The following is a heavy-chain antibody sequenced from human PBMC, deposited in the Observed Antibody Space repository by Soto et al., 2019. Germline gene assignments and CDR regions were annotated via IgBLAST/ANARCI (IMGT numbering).Heavy chain of an antibody. V-gene: IGHV3-15*07. CDR3: TATPFITIFGVVIPGYDYYYGMDV. CDR1: GFTFSNAW. J-gene: IGHJ6*02. D-gene: IGHD3-3*01. CDR2: IKSKTDGGTT. Sequence: GGSLRLSCAASGFTFSNAWMNWVRQAPGKGLEWVGRIKSKTDGGTTDYAAPVKGRFTISRDDSKNTLYLQMNSLKTEDTAVYYCTATPFITIFGVVIPGYDYYYGMDVWGQGTTVTVSS.